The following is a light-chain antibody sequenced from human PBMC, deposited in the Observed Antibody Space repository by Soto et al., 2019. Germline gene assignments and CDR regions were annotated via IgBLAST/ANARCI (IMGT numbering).Light chain of an antibody. V-gene: IGKV3-20*01. CDR3: QQYAGSST. Sequence: EIVLTQSPGTLSLSPGERATLSCRSTQSVISSSLAWYQPKPGQAPRLLIFGGSSRAPGIPDRFSGSGSGTDFTLTISRLEPEDFAVYYCQQYAGSSTFGQGTKVDIK. CDR1: QSVISSS. J-gene: IGKJ1*01. CDR2: GGS.